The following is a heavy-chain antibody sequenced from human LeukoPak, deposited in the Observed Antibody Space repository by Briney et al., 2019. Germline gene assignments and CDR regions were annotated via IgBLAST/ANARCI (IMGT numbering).Heavy chain of an antibody. CDR3: TKVIRETRFDP. CDR2: IYYSGTT. CDR1: GGSFSGYY. J-gene: IGHJ5*02. V-gene: IGHV4-34*01. Sequence: SETLSLTCAVYGGSFSGYYWSWIRQPPGKGLEWIGTIYYSGTTYFNPSLKSRVTISVDTSKNQFSLKLNSVTAADTAVYYCTKVIRETRFDPWGQGTLVTVSS. D-gene: IGHD3-22*01.